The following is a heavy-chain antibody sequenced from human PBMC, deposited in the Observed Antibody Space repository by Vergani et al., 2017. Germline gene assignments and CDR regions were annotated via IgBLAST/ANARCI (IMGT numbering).Heavy chain of an antibody. CDR1: GFTFSSYS. J-gene: IGHJ4*02. CDR3: AKDLWEVDYVLDY. CDR2: ISSSSSYI. Sequence: EVQLVESGGGLVKPGGSLRLSCAASGFTFSSYSMNWVRQAPGKGLEWVSSISSSSSYIYYADSVKGRFTISRDNAKNSLYLQMNSLRAEDTAVYYCAKDLWEVDYVLDYWGQGTLVTVSS. D-gene: IGHD3-16*01. V-gene: IGHV3-21*04.